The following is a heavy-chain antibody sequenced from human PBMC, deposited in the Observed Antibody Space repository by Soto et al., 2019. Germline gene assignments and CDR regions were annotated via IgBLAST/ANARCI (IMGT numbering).Heavy chain of an antibody. J-gene: IGHJ4*02. CDR3: AKDRSQWLVRGY. D-gene: IGHD6-19*01. Sequence: EVQLLESGGGLVQPGGSLRLSCAASGFTFSSYAMRWVRQAPGKGLEWVSAISGSGGSTYYADSVKGRFTISRDNSKNTLYLQMNSLRAEDTAVYYCAKDRSQWLVRGYWGQGTLVTVSS. CDR1: GFTFSSYA. V-gene: IGHV3-23*01. CDR2: ISGSGGST.